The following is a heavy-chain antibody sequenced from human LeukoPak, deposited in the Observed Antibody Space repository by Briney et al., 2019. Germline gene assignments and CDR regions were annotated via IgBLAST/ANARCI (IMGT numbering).Heavy chain of an antibody. D-gene: IGHD1-26*01. CDR1: GYTFTGYY. Sequence: ASVKVSCKASGYTFTGYYMHWVRQAPGQGLEWMGWINPNSGGTNYAQKVQGRVTMTRDTSISTAYMELSRLRSDDTAVYYCARAVFGQWELQAAFDIWGQGTMVTVSS. J-gene: IGHJ3*02. CDR2: INPNSGGT. V-gene: IGHV1-2*02. CDR3: ARAVFGQWELQAAFDI.